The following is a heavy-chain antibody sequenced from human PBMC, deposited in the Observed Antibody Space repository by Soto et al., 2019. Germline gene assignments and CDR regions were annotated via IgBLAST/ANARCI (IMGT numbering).Heavy chain of an antibody. Sequence: EVQLLESGGGLVQPGGSLRLSCAASGFGFGGFAMNWVRQAPGKGLEWVSAIRATGDTTHYAESVKGRFTISRDNSKNILYLQMNRLRAEDTAVYYCAKENGILGANWGIFQSWGQGTLVTVSS. CDR2: IRATGDTT. CDR1: GFGFGGFA. V-gene: IGHV3-23*01. CDR3: AKENGILGANWGIFQS. D-gene: IGHD7-27*01. J-gene: IGHJ5*02.